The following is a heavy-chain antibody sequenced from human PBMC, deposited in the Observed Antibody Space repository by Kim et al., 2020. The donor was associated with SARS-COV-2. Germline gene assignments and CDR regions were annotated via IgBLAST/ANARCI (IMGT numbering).Heavy chain of an antibody. V-gene: IGHV3-23*01. J-gene: IGHJ6*02. D-gene: IGHD6-19*01. Sequence: DSVKGRFTISRDNSKNTMSLQINSLTAKDTAVYYCAKTERWCSGWYGRNDVWGQGTTVIVSS. CDR3: AKTERWCSGWYGRNDV.